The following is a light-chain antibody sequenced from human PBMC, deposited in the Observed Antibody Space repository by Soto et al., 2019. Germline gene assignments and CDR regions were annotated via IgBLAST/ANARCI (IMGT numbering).Light chain of an antibody. CDR2: DVI. V-gene: IGLV2-14*03. Sequence: QSVLTQPASVSGSPGQSITISCTGTSSDVGGYNYVSWYQQHPGKAPKLMIYDVINRPSGVSNRFSGSKSGNSASLTISGLQAEDEADYYCSSYTSSSTYVVFGGGPSPPS. CDR1: SSDVGGYNY. J-gene: IGLJ2*01. CDR3: SSYTSSSTYVV.